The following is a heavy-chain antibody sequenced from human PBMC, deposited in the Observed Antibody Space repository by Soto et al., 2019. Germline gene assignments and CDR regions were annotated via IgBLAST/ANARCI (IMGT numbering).Heavy chain of an antibody. J-gene: IGHJ4*02. CDR3: AKDQGSSWYEIDY. CDR2: ISFSGGNT. V-gene: IGHV3-23*01. CDR1: GFTFSNSA. Sequence: GGSLRLSCATSGFTFSNSAMGWVRQAPGKGLEWVSFISFSGGNTYYADSVKGRFTISGDNSKNTLYLQMNSLRAEDTAAYYCAKDQGSSWYEIDYWGQGT. D-gene: IGHD6-13*01.